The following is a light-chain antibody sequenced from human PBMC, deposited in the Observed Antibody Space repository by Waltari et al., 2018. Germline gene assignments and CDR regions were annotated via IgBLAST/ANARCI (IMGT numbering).Light chain of an antibody. CDR3: GTWDSSLSAVV. V-gene: IGLV1-51*01. CDR1: SSHIGNNY. CDR2: DNN. Sequence: QSVLTQPPSVSAAPGQKVTIPCSGTSSHIGNNYVSWYQQLPGTAPKLLIFDNNKRPSVIPDRFSGSKSGTSATLGITGLQTGDEADYYCGTWDSSLSAVVFGGGTKLTVL. J-gene: IGLJ2*01.